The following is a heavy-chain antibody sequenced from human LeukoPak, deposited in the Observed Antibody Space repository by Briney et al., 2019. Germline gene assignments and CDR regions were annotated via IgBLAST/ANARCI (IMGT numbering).Heavy chain of an antibody. J-gene: IGHJ6*03. Sequence: SVNVSCKPSRGTFSRYAIIWVRQAPGHGLEWMGGSIPLFGTANYAQKFQGRVTITADESTSTAYMELSSLRSEDTAVYYCARGPSSGRWLQLPHYYYMDVWGKGTTVTISS. D-gene: IGHD5-24*01. CDR3: ARGPSSGRWLQLPHYYYMDV. V-gene: IGHV1-69*13. CDR1: RGTFSRYA. CDR2: SIPLFGTA.